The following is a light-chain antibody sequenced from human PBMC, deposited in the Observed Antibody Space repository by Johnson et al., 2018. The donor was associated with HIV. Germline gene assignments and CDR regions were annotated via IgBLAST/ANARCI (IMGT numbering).Light chain of an antibody. J-gene: IGLJ1*01. CDR3: GSWDSSLSAFV. CDR1: SSNIGNSY. Sequence: QSVLTQPPSVSAAPGQKVTISCSGSSSNIGNSYVSWYQQLPGTAPKLLIYDNNKRPSEIPDRFSGSKSGTSATLGITGLQTGDETEYYCGSWDSSLSAFVFGTGTKVTVL. CDR2: DNN. V-gene: IGLV1-51*01.